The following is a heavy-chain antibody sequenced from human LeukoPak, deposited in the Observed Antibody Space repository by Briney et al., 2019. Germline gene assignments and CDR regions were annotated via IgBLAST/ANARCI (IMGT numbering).Heavy chain of an antibody. Sequence: GESLRLSCAASGFTFSSYSMNWVRQAPGKVLEWVSSISSTGSYIFYADSVKGRFTIFRDNAKNSLYLQMNSLRAEVTAVYYCAREMDDILTGYGLDYWGQGTLVTVSS. V-gene: IGHV3-21*01. D-gene: IGHD3-9*01. CDR3: AREMDDILTGYGLDY. CDR2: ISSTGSYI. CDR1: GFTFSSYS. J-gene: IGHJ4*02.